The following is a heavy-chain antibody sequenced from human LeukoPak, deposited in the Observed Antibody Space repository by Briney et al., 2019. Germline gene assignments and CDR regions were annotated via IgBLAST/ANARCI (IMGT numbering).Heavy chain of an antibody. V-gene: IGHV4-38-2*01. CDR1: GFSISSGYF. D-gene: IGHD6-6*01. CDR3: ARDSSSDVYDY. CDR2: IFHNGIT. J-gene: IGHJ4*02. Sequence: SETLSLTCAVSGFSISSGYFWAWIRQSPGKGLEWIGSIFHNGITYYNPSLKSRITISVDTSKNQFSLRLSSVTAADTAVYYCARDSSSDVYDYWGQGTLVTVSS.